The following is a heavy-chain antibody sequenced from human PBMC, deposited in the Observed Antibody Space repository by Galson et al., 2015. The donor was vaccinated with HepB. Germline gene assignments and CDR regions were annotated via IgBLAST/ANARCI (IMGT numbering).Heavy chain of an antibody. CDR2: FTGGGRGA. D-gene: IGHD5-24*01. CDR1: GFAFGTYG. CDR3: AKQDEYYFDH. Sequence: SLRLSCAASGFAFGTYGMSWVRQAPGKGLEWVSSFTGGGRGASYADSVRGRFTISRDNSKNTLYLQMNNLRAEDTAIYYCAKQDEYYFDHWGQGALVIVFS. V-gene: IGHV3-23*01. J-gene: IGHJ4*02.